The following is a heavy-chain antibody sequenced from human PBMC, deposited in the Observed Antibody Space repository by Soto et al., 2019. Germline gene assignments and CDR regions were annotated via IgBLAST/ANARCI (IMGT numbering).Heavy chain of an antibody. CDR3: ARGWGTYYDILTGQVHYYYGMDV. D-gene: IGHD3-9*01. J-gene: IGHJ6*02. CDR1: GGSFSGYY. V-gene: IGHV4-34*01. CDR2: INHSGST. Sequence: SETLSLTCAVYGGSFSGYYWSWIRQPPGKGLEWIGEINHSGSTNYNPSLKSRVTISVDTSKNQFSLKLSSVTAADTAVYYCARGWGTYYDILTGQVHYYYGMDVWGQGTTVTVSS.